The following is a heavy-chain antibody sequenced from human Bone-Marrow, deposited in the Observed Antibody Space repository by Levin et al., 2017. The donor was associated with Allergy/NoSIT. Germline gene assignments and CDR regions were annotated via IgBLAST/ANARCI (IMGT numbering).Heavy chain of an antibody. Sequence: GESLKISCAASGFTFSSYAMHWVRQAPGKGLEWVAVISYDGSNKYYADSVKGRFTISRDNSKNTLYLQMNSLRAEDTAVYYCARDFKLAAAGPNYWGQGTLVTVSS. CDR1: GFTFSSYA. CDR3: ARDFKLAAAGPNY. D-gene: IGHD6-13*01. V-gene: IGHV3-30-3*01. J-gene: IGHJ4*02. CDR2: ISYDGSNK.